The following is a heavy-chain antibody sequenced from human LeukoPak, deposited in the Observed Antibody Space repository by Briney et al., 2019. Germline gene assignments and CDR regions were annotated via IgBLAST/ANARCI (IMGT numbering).Heavy chain of an antibody. CDR2: INHSGRT. D-gene: IGHD5-18*01. CDR3: ARGGATPMVFPY. Sequence: TSETLSLTCAVYGGSISGYYWSWIRQPPGKGLEWIGEINHSGRTNYNPSLKSRVAISVDMSKNQFSLFLTSITAADTAVYYCARGGATPMVFPYWGQGTLVSVSS. CDR1: GGSISGYY. J-gene: IGHJ4*02. V-gene: IGHV4-34*01.